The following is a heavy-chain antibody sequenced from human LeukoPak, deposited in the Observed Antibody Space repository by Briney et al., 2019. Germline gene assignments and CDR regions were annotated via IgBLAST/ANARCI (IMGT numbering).Heavy chain of an antibody. CDR3: ARGVDYYYYMDV. V-gene: IGHV4-4*07. Sequence: SETLSLTCTVSGGSISGYYWSWIRQPAGKGLEWIGRIYTTESTNYNPSLKSRVTISVDKSKNQFSLKLSSVTAADTAVYYCARGVDYYYYMDVWGKGTTVTVSS. J-gene: IGHJ6*03. CDR2: IYTTEST. CDR1: GGSISGYY.